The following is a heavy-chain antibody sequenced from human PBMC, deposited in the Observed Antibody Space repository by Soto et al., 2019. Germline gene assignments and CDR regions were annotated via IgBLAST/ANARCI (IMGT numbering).Heavy chain of an antibody. J-gene: IGHJ5*02. V-gene: IGHV4-31*11. Sequence: SETMSLTCAVSGGTLSSGGYYWSWNSQHPGKGLEWIGYIYYSGSTYYNPSLKSRVTISVDTSKNQFSLKLSSVTAADTAVYYCARASMVRGVIDRFDPWGQGTLVTVSS. CDR2: IYYSGST. D-gene: IGHD3-10*01. CDR1: GGTLSSGGYY. CDR3: ARASMVRGVIDRFDP.